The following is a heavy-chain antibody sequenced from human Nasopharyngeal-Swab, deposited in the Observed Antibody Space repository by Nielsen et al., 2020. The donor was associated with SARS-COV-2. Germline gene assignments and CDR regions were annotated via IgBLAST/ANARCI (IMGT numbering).Heavy chain of an antibody. CDR3: ARARDREEGRTVTTFYYHYYYMDV. CDR2: ISSSSSAI. Sequence: GGSLRLSCTVSGGSISSSSYYWGWIRQPPGTGLEWVSYISSSSSAISYADSVKGRFTISRDNAKNSLYVQMNSLRAEDTAVYYCARARDREEGRTVTTFYYHYYYMDVWGKGTTVTVSS. D-gene: IGHD4-11*01. CDR1: GGSISSSS. V-gene: IGHV3-48*01. J-gene: IGHJ6*03.